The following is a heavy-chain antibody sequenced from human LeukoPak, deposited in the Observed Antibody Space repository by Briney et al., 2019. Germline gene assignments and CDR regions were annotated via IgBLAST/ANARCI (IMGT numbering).Heavy chain of an antibody. D-gene: IGHD5/OR15-5a*01. CDR3: VPTSVTHTRDP. V-gene: IGHV1-2*02. CDR1: GNDFIDFH. Sequence: GASVKVSCKASGNDFIDFHFNWVRQAPGRGLEWVGWINPHSRATHYAQRFRGRVTMEASITTAYMELNSLTSDDTAGYYCVPTSVTHTRDPWGQGTLVTVSS. CDR2: INPHSRAT. J-gene: IGHJ5*02.